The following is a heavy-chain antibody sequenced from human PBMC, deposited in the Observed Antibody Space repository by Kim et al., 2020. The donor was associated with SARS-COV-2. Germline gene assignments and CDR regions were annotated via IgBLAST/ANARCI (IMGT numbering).Heavy chain of an antibody. CDR3: ARRGNGMDV. CDR2: GNT. V-gene: IGHV1-3*01. D-gene: IGHD3-16*01. Sequence: GNTRYLQNCQGSVPITRDTSASTASMELSSLTSDDTAVYYCARRGNGMDVWGQGTTVTVSS. J-gene: IGHJ6*02.